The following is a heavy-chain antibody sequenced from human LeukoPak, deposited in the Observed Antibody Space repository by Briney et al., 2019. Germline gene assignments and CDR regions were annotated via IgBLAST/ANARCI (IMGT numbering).Heavy chain of an antibody. V-gene: IGHV4-4*09. J-gene: IGHJ5*02. Sequence: SETLSLTCTVSGGSISSYYWSWIRQPPGKGLEWIGYIYTSGSTNYNPSFKSRVTISVDTSKNQFSLKLSSVTAADTAVYYCAGGIAARPYNDRFDPWGQGTLVTVSS. CDR2: IYTSGST. D-gene: IGHD6-6*01. CDR1: GGSISSYY. CDR3: AGGIAARPYNDRFDP.